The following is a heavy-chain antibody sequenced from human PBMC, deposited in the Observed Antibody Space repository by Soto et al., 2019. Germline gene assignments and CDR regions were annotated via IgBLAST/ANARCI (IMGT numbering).Heavy chain of an antibody. D-gene: IGHD6-13*01. CDR2: IIPMFGIT. V-gene: IGHV1-69*04. CDR1: GGPFSSYV. J-gene: IGHJ4*02. CDR3: ARDRALNNAAVGMAY. Sequence: QVQLVQSGAEVKKPGSSVKVSCKASGGPFSSYVLTWVRQAPGQGLEWMGRIIPMFGITDFAPKFQGRVTITADKSTTTAYMELSSLRSEDTAIYYCARDRALNNAAVGMAYWGQGTLVTVSS.